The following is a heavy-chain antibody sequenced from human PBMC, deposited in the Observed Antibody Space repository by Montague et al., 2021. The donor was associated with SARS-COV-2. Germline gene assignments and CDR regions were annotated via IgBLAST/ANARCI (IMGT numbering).Heavy chain of an antibody. CDR1: GGSFSGYY. J-gene: IGHJ6*02. D-gene: IGHD3-10*01. Sequence: SETLSLTCAVYGGSFSGYYWSWIRQPPGKGLEWIGEINHSGSTNYNPSLKSRVTISVDTSKNQFSLKLSSVTAADTAVYYCGIVRYYGSGTSLGMDVWGQGTTVTVSS. CDR3: GIVRYYGSGTSLGMDV. V-gene: IGHV4-34*01. CDR2: INHSGST.